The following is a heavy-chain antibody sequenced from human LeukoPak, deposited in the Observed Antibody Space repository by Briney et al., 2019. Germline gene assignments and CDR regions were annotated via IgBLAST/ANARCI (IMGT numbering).Heavy chain of an antibody. J-gene: IGHJ4*02. CDR2: INHSGST. Sequence: SETLSLTCAVYGGSFSGYYWSWIRQPPGKGLEWIGDINHSGSTNYNPSLKSRVTISVDTSKNQFSLKLSSVTAADTAVYYCARGPGYSTVVYYFDYWGQGTLVTVSS. CDR3: ARGPGYSTVVYYFDY. CDR1: GGSFSGYY. V-gene: IGHV4-34*01. D-gene: IGHD5-12*01.